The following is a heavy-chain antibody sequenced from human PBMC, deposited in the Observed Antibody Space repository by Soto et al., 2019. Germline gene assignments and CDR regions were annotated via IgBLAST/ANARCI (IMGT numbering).Heavy chain of an antibody. CDR2: IKSKTDGGTT. CDR3: TTDSRPMIVVVISADY. D-gene: IGHD3-22*01. J-gene: IGHJ4*02. Sequence: GGSLRLSXAASGFTFSNAWMSGVRQAPGKGLEWVGRIKSKTDGGTTDYAAPVKGRFTISRDDSKNTLYLQMNSLKTEDTAVYYCTTDSRPMIVVVISADYWGQGTLVTVSS. CDR1: GFTFSNAW. V-gene: IGHV3-15*01.